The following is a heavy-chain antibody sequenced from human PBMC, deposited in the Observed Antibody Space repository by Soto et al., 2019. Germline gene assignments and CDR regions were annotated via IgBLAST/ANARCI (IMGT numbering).Heavy chain of an antibody. CDR3: AKGLDSSSWYAGLTDV. V-gene: IGHV3-30*18. D-gene: IGHD6-13*01. Sequence: QVQLVESGGGVVQPGRSLRLSCAASGFTFSSYGMHWVRQAPGKGLEWVAVISYDGSNKYYADSVKGRFTISRDNSKNTLYLQMNSLRPEDTAVYYCAKGLDSSSWYAGLTDVCGQGTTVTVSS. CDR2: ISYDGSNK. J-gene: IGHJ6*02. CDR1: GFTFSSYG.